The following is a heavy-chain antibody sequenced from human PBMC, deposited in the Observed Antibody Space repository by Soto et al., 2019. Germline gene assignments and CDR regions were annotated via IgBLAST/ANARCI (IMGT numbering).Heavy chain of an antibody. Sequence: EVQLVESGGDLVQPGGSLRLSCAASGYTFSHYWMHWVRQAPGKGPVWVSRVNPDGTITTYADSVKGRFTISRDNAKTTLYLQMNSLGAEDTSLYYCSYYTFGDNDFWGQGTPVTVSS. CDR3: SYYTFGDNDF. J-gene: IGHJ4*02. V-gene: IGHV3-74*01. D-gene: IGHD2-2*02. CDR2: VNPDGTIT. CDR1: GYTFSHYW.